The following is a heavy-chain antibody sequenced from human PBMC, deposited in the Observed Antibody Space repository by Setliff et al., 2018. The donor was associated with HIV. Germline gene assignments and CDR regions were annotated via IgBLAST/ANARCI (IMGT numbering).Heavy chain of an antibody. V-gene: IGHV3-66*02. D-gene: IGHD3-10*01. CDR1: GFTVSSYY. CDR3: ARLRPYNSALDY. CDR2: IYSDGNT. Sequence: PGGSLRLSCAASGFTVSSYYMSWVRQAPGKGLEWVSTIYSDGNTYHADSVKGRFTLSRDNSENALFLQMNSPRPEDTAVYYCARLRPYNSALDYWGQGTLVTVSS. J-gene: IGHJ4*02.